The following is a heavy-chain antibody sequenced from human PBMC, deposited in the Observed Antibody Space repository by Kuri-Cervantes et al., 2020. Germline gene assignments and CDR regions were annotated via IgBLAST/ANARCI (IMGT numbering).Heavy chain of an antibody. V-gene: IGHV1-3*01. Sequence: SVQVSCKASGYTFTSYAMHWVRQAPGQRLEWMGWINAGNGNTKYSQKFQGRVTITRDTSARTAYMELSSLRSEDTAVYYCARVWGRRPRSGGWPARLDAFDIWGQGTMVTVSS. D-gene: IGHD2-15*01. CDR1: GYTFTSYA. CDR3: ARVWGRRPRSGGWPARLDAFDI. CDR2: INAGNGNT. J-gene: IGHJ3*02.